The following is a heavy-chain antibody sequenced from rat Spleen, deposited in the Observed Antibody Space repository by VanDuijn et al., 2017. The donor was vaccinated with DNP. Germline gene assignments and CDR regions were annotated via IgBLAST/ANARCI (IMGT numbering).Heavy chain of an antibody. V-gene: IGHV5-19*01. CDR2: ISTSGRKA. Sequence: EVQLVESGGGLVQPGKSLKLSCAASGFTFSNFGMYWIRQAPTKGLEWVASISTSGRKAYYPDSVKGRFTISRDNAKSSLYLQMNSLTSEDTATYYCASVYDDYPPYAMDVWGPGTSVTVSS. CDR3: ASVYDDYPPYAMDV. CDR1: GFTFSNFG. D-gene: IGHD1-12*03. J-gene: IGHJ4*01.